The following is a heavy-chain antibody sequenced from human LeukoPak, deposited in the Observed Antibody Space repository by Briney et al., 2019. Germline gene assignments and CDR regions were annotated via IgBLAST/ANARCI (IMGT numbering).Heavy chain of an antibody. J-gene: IGHJ4*02. V-gene: IGHV3-23*01. CDR2: ISGSGGST. Sequence: GGSLRLSCAASGFTFNSFAMSWVRQAPGKGLEWVSSISGSGGSTYYADSVKGRFTISRDNAKNTLYLQMNSLTAEDTAVYYCAKGPRGSGSYQYFDYWGQGTLVTVSS. CDR3: AKGPRGSGSYQYFDY. CDR1: GFTFNSFA. D-gene: IGHD1-26*01.